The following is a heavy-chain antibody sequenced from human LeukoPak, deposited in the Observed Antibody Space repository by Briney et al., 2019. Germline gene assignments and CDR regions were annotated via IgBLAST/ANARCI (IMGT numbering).Heavy chain of an antibody. CDR3: AREIRGSYYDYVWGSHNWFDP. V-gene: IGHV3-7*01. CDR2: IKQDGSEK. Sequence: GGSLRLSCAASGFTFSSYWMSWLRQAPGKGLEWVANIKQDGSEKYYVDSEKGRFTISRDNAKNSLYLQMNSLRAEDTAVYYCAREIRGSYYDYVWGSHNWFDPWGQGTLVTVSS. J-gene: IGHJ5*02. CDR1: GFTFSSYW. D-gene: IGHD3-16*01.